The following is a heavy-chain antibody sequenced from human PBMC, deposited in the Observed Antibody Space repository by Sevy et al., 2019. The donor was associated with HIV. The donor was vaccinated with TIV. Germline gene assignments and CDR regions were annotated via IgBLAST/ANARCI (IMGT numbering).Heavy chain of an antibody. CDR1: GFTVSNNF. J-gene: IGHJ4*02. V-gene: IGHV3-53*01. D-gene: IGHD2-2*01. CDR2: IYIDGRT. Sequence: GGSLRLSCAASGFTVSNNFVTWVRQAPGKGLEWVSFIYIDGRTYYADSVKGRFTISRDNSKNMVYLQLNSLRDEDTAGYFGASSGPAGHDWGQGTLVTVSS. CDR3: ASSGPAGHD.